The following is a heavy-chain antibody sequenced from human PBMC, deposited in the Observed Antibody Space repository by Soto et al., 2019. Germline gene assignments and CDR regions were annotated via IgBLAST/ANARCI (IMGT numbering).Heavy chain of an antibody. J-gene: IGHJ1*01. V-gene: IGHV3-30*03. Sequence: QVQLVESGGGVVQPGRSLRLSCAASGFSFSYYAMHWVRQAPGKGLEWVAVIAYDASKKYYAESVKGRLTISRDNSKNTLYLQMNSLRDEDTAVYYCASPYCSGGSCYLTEYFQHWGQGTLVTVSS. CDR1: GFSFSYYA. CDR2: IAYDASKK. D-gene: IGHD2-15*01. CDR3: ASPYCSGGSCYLTEYFQH.